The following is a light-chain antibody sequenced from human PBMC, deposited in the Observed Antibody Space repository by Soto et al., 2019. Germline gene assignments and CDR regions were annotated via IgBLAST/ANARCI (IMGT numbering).Light chain of an antibody. CDR2: SNN. Sequence: QLVLTQPSSVSGTPGQSVTISCSGSSFNIGSYTVNWYQQLPRTAPRLLIYSNNQRPSGVPDRFSGSRSGTSASLAISGLQSDDEADYYCSTWHDSHVIFGGGTQLTVL. J-gene: IGLJ2*01. CDR3: STWHDSHVI. CDR1: SFNIGSYT. V-gene: IGLV1-44*01.